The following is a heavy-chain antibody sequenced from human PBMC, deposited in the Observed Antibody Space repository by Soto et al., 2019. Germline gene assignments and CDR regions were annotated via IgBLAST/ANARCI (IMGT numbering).Heavy chain of an antibody. CDR1: GYTLTELS. V-gene: IGHV1-24*01. D-gene: IGHD6-19*01. CDR3: AIGGSGWYFWIYVY. CDR2: FDPEDGET. Sequence: QVQLVQSGAEVKKPGASVKVSCEVSGYTLTELSIHWVRQAPGKGLEWMGGFDPEDGETIYAQKFQGRVTMTEDTSTDTAYMELSSLRSEDTAVYYCAIGGSGWYFWIYVYWGQGTLVTVSS. J-gene: IGHJ4*02.